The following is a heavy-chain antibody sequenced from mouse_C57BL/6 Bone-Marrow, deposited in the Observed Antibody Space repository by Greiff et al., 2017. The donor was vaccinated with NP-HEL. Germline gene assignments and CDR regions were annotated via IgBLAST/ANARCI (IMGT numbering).Heavy chain of an antibody. J-gene: IGHJ3*01. Sequence: EVQRVESGGDLVKPGGSLKLSCAASGFTFSSYGMSWVRQTPDKRLEWVATISSGGSYTYYPDSVKGRFTISRDNAKNTLYLQMSSLKSEDTAMYYCARRNWDRFAYWGQGTLVTVSA. D-gene: IGHD4-1*02. V-gene: IGHV5-6*01. CDR3: ARRNWDRFAY. CDR1: GFTFSSYG. CDR2: ISSGGSYT.